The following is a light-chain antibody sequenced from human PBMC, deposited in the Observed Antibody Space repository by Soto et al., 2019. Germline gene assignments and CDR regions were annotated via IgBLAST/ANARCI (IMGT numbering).Light chain of an antibody. Sequence: IVLTQSPATLSSFPGDRVTLSCRASQYINTRLAWYQHRPGQAPRLLIYQTSIRAAGIPSRFSGSGSGTEFTLTITSLQSEDNALYYCQQYYNWQPRFGQGTKVDIK. V-gene: IGKV3-15*01. CDR2: QTS. CDR1: QYINTR. J-gene: IGKJ1*01. CDR3: QQYYNWQPR.